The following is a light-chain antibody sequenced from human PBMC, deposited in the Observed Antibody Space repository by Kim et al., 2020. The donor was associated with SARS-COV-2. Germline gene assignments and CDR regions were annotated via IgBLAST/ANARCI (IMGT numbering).Light chain of an antibody. CDR3: QQSSTTPWT. V-gene: IGKV1-39*01. CDR1: QSISVY. CDR2: ATS. J-gene: IGKJ1*01. Sequence: DIQMTQSPSSLSASVGDRVTITCRASQSISVYLNWYRQKPGKAPKLLIYATSNLQSGVPSRFSGSASGTDFTLTISSLQPEDLATYYCQQSSTTPWTFGQGTKVDIK.